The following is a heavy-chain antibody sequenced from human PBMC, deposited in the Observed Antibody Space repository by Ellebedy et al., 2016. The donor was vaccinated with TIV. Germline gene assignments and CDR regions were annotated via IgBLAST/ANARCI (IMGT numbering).Heavy chain of an antibody. Sequence: ASVKVSXKASGYTFTGYYMHWVRQAPGQGLEWMGWINPNSGGTNYAQKFQGWVTMTRDTSISTAYMELSRLRSDDTAVYYCARVVVSFPYYYGMDVWGQGTTVTVSS. CDR2: INPNSGGT. CDR1: GYTFTGYY. CDR3: ARVVVSFPYYYGMDV. J-gene: IGHJ6*02. V-gene: IGHV1-2*04. D-gene: IGHD2-15*01.